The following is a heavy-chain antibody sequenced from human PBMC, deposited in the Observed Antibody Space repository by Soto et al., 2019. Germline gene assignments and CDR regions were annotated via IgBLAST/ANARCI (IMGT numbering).Heavy chain of an antibody. D-gene: IGHD3-22*01. CDR1: GGTFSSYA. Sequence: QVQLVQSGAEVKKPGSSVKVSCKASGGTFSSYAISWVRQAPGQGLEWMGGIIPIFGTANYAQKFQGRVTXXAXEXKSTAYMELSGLRSEDTDVYYCARDGDSSGYYYFDYWGQGALVTVSS. CDR3: ARDGDSSGYYYFDY. V-gene: IGHV1-69*12. J-gene: IGHJ4*02. CDR2: IIPIFGTA.